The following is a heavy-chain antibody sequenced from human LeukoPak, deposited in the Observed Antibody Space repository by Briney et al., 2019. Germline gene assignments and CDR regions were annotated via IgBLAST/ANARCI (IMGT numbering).Heavy chain of an antibody. J-gene: IGHJ4*02. V-gene: IGHV4-34*01. Sequence: SETLSLTCAVYGGSFSGYYWSWIRQPPGKGLEWIGEINHSGSTNYNPSLKSQVTISVDTSKNQFSLKLSSVTAADTAVYYCARGKGCDYWGQGTLVTVSS. CDR3: ARGKGCDY. CDR2: INHSGST. CDR1: GGSFSGYY.